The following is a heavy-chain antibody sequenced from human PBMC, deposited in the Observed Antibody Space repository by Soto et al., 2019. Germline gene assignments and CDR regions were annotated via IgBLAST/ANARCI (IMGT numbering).Heavy chain of an antibody. CDR3: ASSLSGYNYWYFDL. CDR2: TKNKANSYTT. CDR1: EFTFSDHY. V-gene: IGHV3-72*01. J-gene: IGHJ2*01. Sequence: EVHLVESGGGLVQPGGSLRLSCAASEFTFSDHYMDWVRQAPGKGLEWVGRTKNKANSYTTEYAASVKGRFTISRDDSKISLYLQMNSLKTEDTAVYYCASSLSGYNYWYFDLWGRGTLVTVSS. D-gene: IGHD3-22*01.